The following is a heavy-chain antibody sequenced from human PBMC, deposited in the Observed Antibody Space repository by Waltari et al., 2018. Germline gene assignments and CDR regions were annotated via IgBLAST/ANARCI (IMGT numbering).Heavy chain of an antibody. Sequence: QVQLVQSGAEVKKPGASVKVSCKASGYTFTGYYMHWVRQAPGHGLEWMGRINPNSGGTNYAQKFQGRVTMTRDTSISTAYMELSRLRSDDTAVYYCASTRNYGPRRYYYYGMDVWGQGTTVTVSS. V-gene: IGHV1-2*06. J-gene: IGHJ6*02. CDR1: GYTFTGYY. CDR2: INPNSGGT. D-gene: IGHD1-7*01. CDR3: ASTRNYGPRRYYYYGMDV.